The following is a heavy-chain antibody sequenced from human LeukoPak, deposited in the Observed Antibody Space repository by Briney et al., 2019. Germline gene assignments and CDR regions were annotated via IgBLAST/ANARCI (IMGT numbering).Heavy chain of an antibody. J-gene: IGHJ3*02. CDR1: GFTFNNNW. CDR3: TRATVHYDSSGYFEGLFAFDI. D-gene: IGHD3-22*01. CDR2: IKEDGSEK. V-gene: IGHV3-7*01. Sequence: GGSLRPSCAASGFTFNNNWMTWVRQAPGKGPEWVANIKEDGSEKFYVDSVKGRFTRSRDNAKNSLYLQMTSLRAEDTAVYYCTRATVHYDSSGYFEGLFAFDIGGQGTMVTVSS.